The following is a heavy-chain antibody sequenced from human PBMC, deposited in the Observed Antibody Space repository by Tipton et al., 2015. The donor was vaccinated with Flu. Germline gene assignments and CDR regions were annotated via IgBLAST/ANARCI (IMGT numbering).Heavy chain of an antibody. CDR2: IYHSGST. CDR3: ARKWLSAFDI. J-gene: IGHJ3*02. CDR1: GYSISSGYY. Sequence: TLSLTCTVSGYSISSGYYWGWIRQPPGKGLEWIGSIYHSGSTYYNPSLKSRVTISVDTSKNQSSLKLSSVTAADTAVYYCARKWLSAFDIWGQGTMVTVSS. D-gene: IGHD3-22*01. V-gene: IGHV4-38-2*02.